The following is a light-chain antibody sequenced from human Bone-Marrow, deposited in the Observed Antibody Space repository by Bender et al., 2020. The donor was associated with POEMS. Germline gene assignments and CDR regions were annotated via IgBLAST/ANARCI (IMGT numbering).Light chain of an antibody. CDR3: ASYISSSTPWV. CDR1: SSDVGGYNL. Sequence: QSALTQPPSASGSPGQSVTISCTGTSSDVGGYNLVSWYQQHPGKVPKLMIYEGYKRPSGVPDRFSGSKSGNTASLTISGLQAEDEAEYFCASYISSSTPWVFGGGTKLTVL. J-gene: IGLJ3*02. V-gene: IGLV2-18*02. CDR2: EGY.